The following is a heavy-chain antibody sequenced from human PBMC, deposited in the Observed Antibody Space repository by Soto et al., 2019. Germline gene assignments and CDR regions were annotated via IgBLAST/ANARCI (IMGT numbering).Heavy chain of an antibody. D-gene: IGHD3-3*01. CDR3: AHRVLRTVFGLVTTTAIYFDF. CDR1: GFSLTTSGEG. CDR2: IYWDDDK. J-gene: IGHJ4*02. V-gene: IGHV2-5*02. Sequence: QITLNESGPTQVKPRQTLTLTCTFSGFSLTTSGEGVGWIRQSPGKAPESLALIYWDDDKRYSPSLKSRLTSPNDPSKNQVVLTMADLDPADTATYYCAHRVLRTVFGLVTTTAIYFDFWGQGTPGAVSS.